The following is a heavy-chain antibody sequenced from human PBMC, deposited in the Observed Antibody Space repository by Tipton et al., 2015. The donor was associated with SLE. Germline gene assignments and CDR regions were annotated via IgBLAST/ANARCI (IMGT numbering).Heavy chain of an antibody. J-gene: IGHJ5*02. V-gene: IGHV4-59*12. CDR1: GDSISSYY. Sequence: TLSLTCTVSGDSISSYYWSWIRQPPGKGLEWIGYIYYSGSTNYNPSLKSRVTISVDTSKNQFSLKLSSVTAADTAVYYCATMVYYYDSRPDNWFDPWGQGTLVTVSS. CDR2: IYYSGST. CDR3: ATMVYYYDSRPDNWFDP. D-gene: IGHD3-22*01.